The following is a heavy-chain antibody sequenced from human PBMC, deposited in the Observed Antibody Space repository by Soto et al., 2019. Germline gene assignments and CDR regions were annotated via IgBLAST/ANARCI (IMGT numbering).Heavy chain of an antibody. Sequence: PSETLSLTCTVSGGSLSTYFWSWIRQPPGKGPEWIGYISYSGSTNYNPSLKSRVTISVDTSKNQFSLKLTSVTAADTAVYYCARSYYGSGSYYSFDYWGQGTLVTVSS. CDR1: GGSLSTYF. D-gene: IGHD3-10*01. CDR2: ISYSGST. V-gene: IGHV4-59*01. J-gene: IGHJ4*02. CDR3: ARSYYGSGSYYSFDY.